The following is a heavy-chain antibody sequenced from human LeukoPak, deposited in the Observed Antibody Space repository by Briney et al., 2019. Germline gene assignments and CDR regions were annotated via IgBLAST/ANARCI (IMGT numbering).Heavy chain of an antibody. CDR1: GFTFSSYA. D-gene: IGHD3-10*01. CDR3: GRGSVGFGELNY. Sequence: GGSLRLSCAAAGFTFSSYAMHWVRQAPGKGLEWVAVISYDGSNKFYADSVKGRFTLSRDNSKNTLYLQMNSLRIEDTAAYYCGRGSVGFGELNYWGEGTLVTVS. J-gene: IGHJ4*02. CDR2: ISYDGSNK. V-gene: IGHV3-30-3*01.